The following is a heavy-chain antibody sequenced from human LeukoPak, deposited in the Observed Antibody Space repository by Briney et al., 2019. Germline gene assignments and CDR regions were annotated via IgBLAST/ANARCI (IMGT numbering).Heavy chain of an antibody. V-gene: IGHV3-23*01. D-gene: IGHD6-13*01. CDR3: AKVETAAAATLRGFDY. Sequence: GGSLRLSCAASGFTFSSYAMSWVRQAPGKGLEWISGIGGSGGSTYYADSVKGRFTISRDNSKNTLYLQMNSLRAEDTAVYYCAKVETAAAATLRGFDYWGQGTLVTVSS. CDR2: IGGSGGST. J-gene: IGHJ4*02. CDR1: GFTFSSYA.